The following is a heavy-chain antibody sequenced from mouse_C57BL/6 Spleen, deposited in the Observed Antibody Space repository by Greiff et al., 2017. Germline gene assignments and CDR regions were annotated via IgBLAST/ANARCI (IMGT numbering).Heavy chain of an antibody. Sequence: EVMLVESGGGLVKPGGSLKLSCAASGFTFSSYAMSWVRQTPEKRLEWVATISDGGSYTYYPDNVKGRFTISRDNAKNNLYLQMSHLKSEDTAMYYCARDGDSYYAMDYWGQGTSVTVSS. CDR1: GFTFSSYA. CDR2: ISDGGSYT. D-gene: IGHD3-2*01. V-gene: IGHV5-4*01. J-gene: IGHJ4*01. CDR3: ARDGDSYYAMDY.